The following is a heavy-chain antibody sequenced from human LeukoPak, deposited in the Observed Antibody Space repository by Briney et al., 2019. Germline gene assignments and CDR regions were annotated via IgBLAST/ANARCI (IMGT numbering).Heavy chain of an antibody. V-gene: IGHV3-30-3*01. J-gene: IGHJ4*02. CDR3: ARDGARDYYDSSGHFDY. Sequence: GRSLRLSCAASGFTFSSYAMRWVRQAPGKGLEWVAVISYDGSNKYYADSVKGRFTISRDNSENTLYLQMNSLRAEDTAVYYCARDGARDYYDSSGHFDYWGQGTLVTVSS. D-gene: IGHD3-22*01. CDR2: ISYDGSNK. CDR1: GFTFSSYA.